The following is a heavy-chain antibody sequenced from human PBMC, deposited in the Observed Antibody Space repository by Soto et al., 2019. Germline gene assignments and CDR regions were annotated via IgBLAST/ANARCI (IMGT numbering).Heavy chain of an antibody. CDR3: ARPQTGYSGGSQFDP. D-gene: IGHD6-19*01. CDR1: GGSISSSNW. J-gene: IGHJ5*02. V-gene: IGHV4-4*02. Sequence: SETLSLTCAVSGGSISSSNWWSWVSQPPGKGLEWIGEIHHSGSTNYNPSLKSRVTISVDKSKHQFSLKLSSVTAADTAVYYCARPQTGYSGGSQFDPWGQGTLVTVSS. CDR2: IHHSGST.